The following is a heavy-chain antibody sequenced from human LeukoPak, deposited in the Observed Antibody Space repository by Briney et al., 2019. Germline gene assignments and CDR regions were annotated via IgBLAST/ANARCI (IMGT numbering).Heavy chain of an antibody. CDR2: INPNSGGT. Sequence: ASVKVSCKASGYTFTGYYMHWVRQAPGQGLEWMGWINPNSGGTNYAQKFQGRVTMTRDTSISTAYMELSSLRSEDTAVYYCARGTLHYGSGSYYNAIAFDYGMDVWGQGTTVTVSS. D-gene: IGHD3-10*01. V-gene: IGHV1-2*02. CDR3: ARGTLHYGSGSYYNAIAFDYGMDV. J-gene: IGHJ6*02. CDR1: GYTFTGYY.